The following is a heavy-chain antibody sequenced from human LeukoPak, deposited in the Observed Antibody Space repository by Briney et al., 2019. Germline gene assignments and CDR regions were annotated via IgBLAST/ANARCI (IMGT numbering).Heavy chain of an antibody. D-gene: IGHD5-12*01. J-gene: IGHJ4*02. CDR2: INHSGST. CDR1: GGSISTSSYY. V-gene: IGHV4-34*01. Sequence: SETLSLTCAVSGGSISTSSYYWSWIRQPPGKGLEWIGEINHSGSTNYNPSLKSRVTISVDTSKNQFSLKLSSVTAADTAVYYCARALGTQATIIFDYWGQGTLVTVSS. CDR3: ARALGTQATIIFDY.